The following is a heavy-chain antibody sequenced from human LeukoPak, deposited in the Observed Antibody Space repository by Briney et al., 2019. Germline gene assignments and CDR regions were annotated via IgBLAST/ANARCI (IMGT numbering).Heavy chain of an antibody. Sequence: SETLSLTCTVSGGFISTHYWSWIRQPPGKGLEWIGYLYYNGDKNFNPSLKSRVTISMDTSKNQFSLKLTSVTAADTAVYYCTGGLPFSGYDYQKLPDSWGQGSMVTVSS. CDR3: TGGLPFSGYDYQKLPDS. J-gene: IGHJ4*02. CDR1: GGFISTHY. V-gene: IGHV4-59*11. CDR2: LYYNGDK. D-gene: IGHD5-12*01.